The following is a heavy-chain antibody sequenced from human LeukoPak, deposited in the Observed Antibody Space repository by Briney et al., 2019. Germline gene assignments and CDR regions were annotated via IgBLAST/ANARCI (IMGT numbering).Heavy chain of an antibody. J-gene: IGHJ4*02. CDR2: FDPEDGET. Sequence: GASVKVSCKVSGYTLTELSMHWVRQAPGKGLEWMGGFDPEDGETIYAQKFRGRVTMTEDTSTDTAYMELSSLRSEDTAVYYCATAGWPARYFDYWGQGTLVTVSS. V-gene: IGHV1-24*01. CDR3: ATAGWPARYFDY. CDR1: GYTLTELS.